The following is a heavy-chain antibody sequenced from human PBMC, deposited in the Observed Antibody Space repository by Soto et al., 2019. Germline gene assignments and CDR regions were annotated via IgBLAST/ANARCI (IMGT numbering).Heavy chain of an antibody. Sequence: ASVKVSCKASGYTFTSYYMHWVRQAPGQGLEWMGIINPSGGSTSYAQKFQGRVTMTRDTSTSTVYMELSSLRSEDTAVYYCARRGVNTPALYYYYYGMDVWGQGTTVTV. J-gene: IGHJ6*02. V-gene: IGHV1-46*03. D-gene: IGHD3-16*02. CDR1: GYTFTSYY. CDR3: ARRGVNTPALYYYYYGMDV. CDR2: INPSGGST.